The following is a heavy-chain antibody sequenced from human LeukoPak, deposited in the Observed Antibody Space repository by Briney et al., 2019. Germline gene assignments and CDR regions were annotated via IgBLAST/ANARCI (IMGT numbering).Heavy chain of an antibody. Sequence: GSSVKVSCKASGGTFSSYAISRVRQAPGQGLEWMGGIIPIFGTANYAQKFQGRVTITADESTSTAYMELSSLRSEDTAVYYCARDSGDGNSGLYYFDYWGQGTLVTVSS. CDR1: GGTFSSYA. CDR2: IIPIFGTA. D-gene: IGHD4-23*01. V-gene: IGHV1-69*01. J-gene: IGHJ4*02. CDR3: ARDSGDGNSGLYYFDY.